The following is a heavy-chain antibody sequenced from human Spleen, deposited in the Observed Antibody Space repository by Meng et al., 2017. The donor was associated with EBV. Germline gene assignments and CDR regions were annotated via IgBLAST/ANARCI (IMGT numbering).Heavy chain of an antibody. J-gene: IGHJ4*02. CDR3: AIGVTLVRGY. D-gene: IGHD3-10*01. V-gene: IGHV4-34*01. CDR1: DGSFSALY. Sequence: HVHIQQWGAGLLKPSGALSLPCAVYDGSFSALYWNWFRQSPGKGLEWIGEIDHSGSTNYNPSLKSRVTMSVDTSKNQFSLKLSSLTAADTAMYYCAIGVTLVRGYWGQGTLVTVSS. CDR2: IDHSGST.